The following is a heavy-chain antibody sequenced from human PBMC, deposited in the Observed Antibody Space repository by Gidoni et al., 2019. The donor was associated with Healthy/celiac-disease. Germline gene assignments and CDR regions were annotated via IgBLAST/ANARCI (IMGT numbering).Heavy chain of an antibody. Sequence: QVQLVQSGAEVKKPGASVKVSCKASGYTFTSYDINWVRQATGQGLEWMGWMNPNSGNTGYAQKCQGRVTMTRNTSRSTAYMELSSLRSEDTAVYYCARLVDTAMVTAFDIWGQGTMVTVSS. CDR2: MNPNSGNT. V-gene: IGHV1-8*01. CDR1: GYTFTSYD. J-gene: IGHJ3*02. CDR3: ARLVDTAMVTAFDI. D-gene: IGHD5-18*01.